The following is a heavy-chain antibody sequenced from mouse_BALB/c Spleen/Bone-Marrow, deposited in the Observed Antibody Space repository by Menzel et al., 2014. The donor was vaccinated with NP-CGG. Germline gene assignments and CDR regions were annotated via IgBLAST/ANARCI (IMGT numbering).Heavy chain of an antibody. J-gene: IGHJ4*01. V-gene: IGHV1S81*02. Sequence: VQGVESGAELVKPGASVKLSCKASGYTFTSYYMYWVKQRPGQGLEWIGEINPSNGGTNFNEKFKSRATLTVDNSSSTAYMQLSSLTSKDSAVYYCTRLPHWGQGTSVTVSS. CDR1: GYTFTSYY. CDR3: TRLPH. CDR2: INPSNGGT. D-gene: IGHD5-1*01.